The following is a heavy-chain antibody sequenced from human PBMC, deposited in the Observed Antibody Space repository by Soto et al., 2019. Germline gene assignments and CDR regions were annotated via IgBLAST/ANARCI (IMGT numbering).Heavy chain of an antibody. V-gene: IGHV3-74*01. CDR1: GFTFSGRW. J-gene: IGHJ4*01. CDR3: ARGIFGSGTANDY. Sequence: ELQLVESGGGLVQPGGSLRLSCAASGFTFSGRWMHWVRQAPGKGLVWVSRINGDGSGTSYADFVKGRFTISRDDAKNTLFLQMNGLRAEDTAVYYCARGIFGSGTANDYWGHGTLVTVSS. CDR2: INGDGSGT. D-gene: IGHD3-10*01.